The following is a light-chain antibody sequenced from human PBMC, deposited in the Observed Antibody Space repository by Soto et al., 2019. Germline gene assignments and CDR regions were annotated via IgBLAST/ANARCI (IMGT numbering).Light chain of an antibody. J-gene: IGKJ4*01. CDR2: KAS. V-gene: IGKV1-5*03. CDR1: QNINSW. Sequence: DIQMTQSPSTLSASVGDRVTITCRASQNINSWLAWYQQKPGKAPKVLIYKASTLESGVPSRFRGTGSGTEFTLTISTLQPDDFAPYYCQQYHSYSLTFGGGTKVEIK. CDR3: QQYHSYSLT.